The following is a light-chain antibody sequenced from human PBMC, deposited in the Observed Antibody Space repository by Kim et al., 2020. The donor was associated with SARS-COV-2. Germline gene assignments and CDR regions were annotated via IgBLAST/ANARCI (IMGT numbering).Light chain of an antibody. CDR1: FSNIGNNA. CDR2: NNN. V-gene: IGLV1-44*01. CDR3: ASWDDSLNGRV. Sequence: GQRITIPCSGSFSNIGNNAVNWYQQFPGMAPKLLIYNNNQRPSGVPYRCSGSKSGSSASLAISGLQSEDEADYYCASWDDSLNGRVFGGGTKVTVL. J-gene: IGLJ2*01.